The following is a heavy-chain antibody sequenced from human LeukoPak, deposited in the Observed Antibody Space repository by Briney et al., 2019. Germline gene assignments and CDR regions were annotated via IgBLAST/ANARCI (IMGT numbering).Heavy chain of an antibody. V-gene: IGHV5-10-1*01. CDR3: ARRYCSGGTCYPYYFDH. D-gene: IGHD2-15*01. J-gene: IGHJ4*02. CDR2: IDPTDSYT. CDR1: GYGFTTCW. Sequence: GESLKISCKGSGYGFTTCWIGWVRQMPGKGLEWMGGIDPTDSYTYYGPSFQGHVTISADKSISTAYLQWSSLKASDTAMYYCARRYCSGGTCYPYYFDHWGQGTLVTVSS.